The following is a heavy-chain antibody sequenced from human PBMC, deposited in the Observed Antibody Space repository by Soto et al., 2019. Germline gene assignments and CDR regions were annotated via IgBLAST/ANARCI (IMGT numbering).Heavy chain of an antibody. V-gene: IGHV3-73*01. J-gene: IGHJ4*02. CDR2: IRSKSNDYAT. CDR1: GFTFSGPA. Sequence: LRLSCAGSGFTFSGPAIHWVRQASGKGLEWVGRIRSKSNDYATSYATSVKGRFTISRDDSKNTAYLQMDRLETEDTAVYYCTVGVVVKAATDYWGQGTLVTVSS. CDR3: TVGVVVKAATDY. D-gene: IGHD2-2*01.